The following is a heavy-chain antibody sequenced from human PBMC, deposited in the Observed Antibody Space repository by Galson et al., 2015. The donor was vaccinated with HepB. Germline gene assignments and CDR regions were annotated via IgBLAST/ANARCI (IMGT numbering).Heavy chain of an antibody. Sequence: QSGAEVKKPGESLKISCKGSGYSFTSYWIGWVRQMPGKGLEWMGIIYPGDSDTRYSPSFQGQVTISADKSISTAYLQWSSLKASDTAMYYCARHKDQAAACSYCLDFWGQGTLVTVSS. J-gene: IGHJ4*02. CDR2: IYPGDSDT. V-gene: IGHV5-51*01. D-gene: IGHD6-13*01. CDR3: ARHKDQAAACSYCLDF. CDR1: GYSFTSYW.